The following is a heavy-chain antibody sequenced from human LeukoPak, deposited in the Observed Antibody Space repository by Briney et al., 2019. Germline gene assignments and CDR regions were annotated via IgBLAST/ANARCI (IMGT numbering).Heavy chain of an antibody. V-gene: IGHV1-46*01. CDR1: GYTFTMYY. J-gene: IGHJ6*03. CDR3: ARGNVYYYYMDV. Sequence: ASVKVSCKASGYTFTMYYIHWVRQAPGQGLEWMGIINPSDGATTYAQRFQGRVTMTRDMSTTTVYMDLRSLRSDDTAVYFCARGNVYYYYMDVWGKGTTVTVSS. CDR2: INPSDGAT.